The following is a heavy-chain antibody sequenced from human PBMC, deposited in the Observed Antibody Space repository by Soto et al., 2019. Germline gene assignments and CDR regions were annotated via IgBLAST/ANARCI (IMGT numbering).Heavy chain of an antibody. Sequence: LRVSCAASEFTVTNNEMSWVRQAPGKGLEWVSAITGDGRTYYADSVKGRFTIFSDNSKNTLFLQMNTLRAEDTAVYYCAKTVVVSTRYFDSWGQGTLVTVSS. D-gene: IGHD3-22*01. CDR1: EFTVTNNE. CDR2: ITGDGRT. V-gene: IGHV3-53*01. J-gene: IGHJ4*02. CDR3: AKTVVVSTRYFDS.